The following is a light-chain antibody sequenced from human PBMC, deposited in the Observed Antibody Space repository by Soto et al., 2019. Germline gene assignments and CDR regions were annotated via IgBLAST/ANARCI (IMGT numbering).Light chain of an antibody. Sequence: SAPSHPGAASWSPGQSITISCNGTSSNVGNFNVVSSYQQHPGKAPKVIIYDVSERPSGVSHRFSGSKSGNTASLTISGLQAEEEADYYCCSSAGSANNVFGTGTKVTAL. V-gene: IGLV2-23*02. CDR2: DVS. CDR1: SSNVGNFNV. CDR3: CSSAGSANNV. J-gene: IGLJ1*01.